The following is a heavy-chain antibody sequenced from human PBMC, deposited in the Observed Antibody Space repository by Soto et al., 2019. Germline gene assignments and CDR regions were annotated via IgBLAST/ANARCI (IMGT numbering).Heavy chain of an antibody. J-gene: IGHJ2*01. CDR2: ISYDGSNK. CDR1: GFTFSSYA. Sequence: QVQLVESGGGVVQPGRSLRLSCAASGFTFSSYAMHWVRQAPGKGLEWVAVISYDGSNKYYADSVKGRFTISRDNSKNTLYLPMNSLRAEDPAVYYCARDGRGGSSVFVKRGGYFDLWGRGTLVTVSS. D-gene: IGHD6-6*01. CDR3: ARDGRGGSSVFVKRGGYFDL. V-gene: IGHV3-30-3*01.